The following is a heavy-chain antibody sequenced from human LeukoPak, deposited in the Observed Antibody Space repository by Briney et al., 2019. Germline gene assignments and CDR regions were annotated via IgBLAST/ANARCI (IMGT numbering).Heavy chain of an antibody. D-gene: IGHD6-6*01. V-gene: IGHV1-2*02. Sequence: ASVKVSCKASGYNFTGNYMHWVRQAPGQGLEWMGWINSNSGGTKYAQKFQGGITMTRDTSIRTGYMELSSLTSDDTAMYYCARSLVNWGRGTLVTVSS. CDR1: GYNFTGNY. CDR2: INSNSGGT. J-gene: IGHJ4*02. CDR3: ARSLVN.